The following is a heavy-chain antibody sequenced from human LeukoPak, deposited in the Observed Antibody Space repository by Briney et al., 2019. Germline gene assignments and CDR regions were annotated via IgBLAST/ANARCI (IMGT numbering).Heavy chain of an antibody. CDR2: IYYSGST. CDR1: GGSISSSSYY. D-gene: IGHD6-13*01. V-gene: IGHV4-39*01. J-gene: IGHJ4*02. CDR3: ARHMSSGYSSSWYFPFFDY. Sequence: SETLSLTCSVSGGSISSSSYYWDWIRQPPGKGLEWIGSIYYSGSTYYNPSLKSRVTISVDTSKNQFSLKLSSVTAADTAVFHCARHMSSGYSSSWYFPFFDYWGQGTLVTVSS.